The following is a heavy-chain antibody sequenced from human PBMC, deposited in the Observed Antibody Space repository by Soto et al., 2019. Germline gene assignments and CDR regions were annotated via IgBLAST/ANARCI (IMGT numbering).Heavy chain of an antibody. CDR2: IWYDGSNK. J-gene: IGHJ6*04. V-gene: IGHV3-33*08. D-gene: IGHD6-13*01. CDR3: ARDLLAAAGTTPCGMDV. Sequence: QVKLVESGGGVVQPGRSLRLSCAAYGFTFSSYGMHWVRQAPGKGQEWVAVIWYDGSNKYYADSVKGRFTISRDNSNNTLYLKMNSLRAEDTAVYYCARDLLAAAGTTPCGMDVWGKGTTVAVSS. CDR1: GFTFSSYG.